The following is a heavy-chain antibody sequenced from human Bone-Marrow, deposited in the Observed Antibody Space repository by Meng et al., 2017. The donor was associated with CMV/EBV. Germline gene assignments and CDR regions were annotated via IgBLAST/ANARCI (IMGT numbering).Heavy chain of an antibody. J-gene: IGHJ6*02. D-gene: IGHD3-3*01. V-gene: IGHV4-39*07. Sequence: SETLSLTCTVSGGSISSSSYYWGWIRQPPGKGLEWIGSIYYSGSTYYNPSLKSRVTISVDTSKNQSSLKLSSVTAADTAVYHCARVPSYYDFWSGYYSRVDYYYGMDVWGQGTTVTVSS. CDR3: ARVPSYYDFWSGYYSRVDYYYGMDV. CDR1: GGSISSSSYY. CDR2: IYYSGST.